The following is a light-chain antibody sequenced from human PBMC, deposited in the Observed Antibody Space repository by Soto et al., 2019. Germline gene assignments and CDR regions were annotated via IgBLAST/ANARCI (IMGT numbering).Light chain of an antibody. V-gene: IGKV1-39*01. CDR3: QQSYSRPRT. CDR1: QSISRY. CDR2: AAS. Sequence: DIQMTQSPSSLSASVGGRVTITCRASQSISRYLNWYQQKPGKAPKLLIFAASILQSGVPSRFSGSGSGTDFILTISSVQPEDFATYHCQQSYSRPRTFGQGTKVEIK. J-gene: IGKJ1*01.